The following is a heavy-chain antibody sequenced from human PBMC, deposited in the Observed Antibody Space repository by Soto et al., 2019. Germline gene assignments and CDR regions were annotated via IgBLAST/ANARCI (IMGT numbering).Heavy chain of an antibody. D-gene: IGHD3-3*01. CDR3: ARGHYDFWSGYYTPGGNWFDP. CDR2: IYYSGST. J-gene: IGHJ5*02. CDR1: GGSISSYY. Sequence: PSETLSLTCTVSGGSISSYYWSWIRRPPGKGLEWIGYIYYSGSTNYNPSLKSRVTISVDTSKNQFSLKLSSVTAADTAVYYCARGHYDFWSGYYTPGGNWFDPWGQGTLVTVSS. V-gene: IGHV4-59*01.